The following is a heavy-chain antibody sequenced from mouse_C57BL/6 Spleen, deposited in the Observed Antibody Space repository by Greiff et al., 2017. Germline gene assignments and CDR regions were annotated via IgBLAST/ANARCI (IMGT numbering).Heavy chain of an antibody. CDR3: ARGNYYYGSSHWYFDV. Sequence: QVQLKESGAELMKPGASVKLSCKATGYTFTGYWIEWVKQRPGHGLEWIGEILPGSGSTNYNEKFKGKATFTADTSSNTAYMQLSSLTTEDSAIXYCARGNYYYGSSHWYFDVWGTGTTVTVSS. J-gene: IGHJ1*03. V-gene: IGHV1-9*01. D-gene: IGHD1-1*01. CDR2: ILPGSGST. CDR1: GYTFTGYW.